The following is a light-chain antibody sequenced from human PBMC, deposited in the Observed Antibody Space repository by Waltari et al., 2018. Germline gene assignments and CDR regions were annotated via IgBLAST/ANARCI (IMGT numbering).Light chain of an antibody. CDR3: QQYGSSPFMYT. Sequence: EIVLTQSPDTLSLSPGDRATLSCRASQSVSSSYFAWYQQRPGQAPRLLIYAASSRAPGIPDRFSGSGSGTDFTLTISRLEPEDFAVYYCQQYGSSPFMYTFGQGTKLGIK. CDR2: AAS. V-gene: IGKV3-20*01. CDR1: QSVSSSY. J-gene: IGKJ2*01.